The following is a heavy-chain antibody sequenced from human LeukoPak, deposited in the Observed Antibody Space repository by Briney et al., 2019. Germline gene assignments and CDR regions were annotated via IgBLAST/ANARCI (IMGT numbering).Heavy chain of an antibody. CDR1: GYTFTGYY. J-gene: IGHJ6*02. CDR3: ARDGHYDYVWGSYRGYYYYGMDV. CDR2: INPNSGGT. D-gene: IGHD3-16*02. Sequence: ASVKVSWKASGYTFTGYYMHWVRQAPGQGLEWMVWINPNSGGTNYAQKFQGRVTMTRDTPISTAYMELSRLRSDDTAVYYCARDGHYDYVWGSYRGYYYYGMDVWGQGTTVTVSS. V-gene: IGHV1-2*02.